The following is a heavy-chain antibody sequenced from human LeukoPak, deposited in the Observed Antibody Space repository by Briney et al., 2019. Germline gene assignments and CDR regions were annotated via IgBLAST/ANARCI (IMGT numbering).Heavy chain of an antibody. J-gene: IGHJ4*02. V-gene: IGHV4-4*09. CDR1: GGSISSYY. D-gene: IGHD4-23*01. CDR3: ATLTTVVTAYYIDY. Sequence: SETLSLTCTVSGGSISSYYWSWIRQPPGKGLEWIGYIYHSGSTDYNPSIKSRVTISVDTSKSQFSLKLTSVTAADTAVYYCATLTTVVTAYYIDYWGQGTLVTVSS. CDR2: IYHSGST.